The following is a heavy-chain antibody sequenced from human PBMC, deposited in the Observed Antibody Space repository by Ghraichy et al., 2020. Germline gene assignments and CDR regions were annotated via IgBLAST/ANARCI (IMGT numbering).Heavy chain of an antibody. CDR2: ISSSSSYI. Sequence: GGSLRLSCAASGFTFSSYSMNWVRQAPGKGLEWVSSISSSSSYIYYADSVKGRFTISRDNAKNSLYLQMNSLRAEDTAVYYCARGSWIQLWSEVDYWGQGTLVTVSS. D-gene: IGHD5-18*01. CDR3: ARGSWIQLWSEVDY. V-gene: IGHV3-21*01. J-gene: IGHJ4*02. CDR1: GFTFSSYS.